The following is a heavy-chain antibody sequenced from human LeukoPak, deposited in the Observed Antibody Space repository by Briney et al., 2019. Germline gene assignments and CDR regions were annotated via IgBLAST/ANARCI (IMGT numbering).Heavy chain of an antibody. CDR2: IYTSGST. D-gene: IGHD1-1*01. J-gene: IGHJ6*03. CDR1: GGSISSDY. CDR3: ARVQLAYYYYYMDV. Sequence: PSETLSLTCTVSGGSISSDYWSWIRQPAGKGLEWIGRIYTSGSTNYNPSLKSRVTMSVDTSKNQLSLKLSSVTAADTAVYYCARVQLAYYYYYMDVWGKGTTVTVSS. V-gene: IGHV4-4*07.